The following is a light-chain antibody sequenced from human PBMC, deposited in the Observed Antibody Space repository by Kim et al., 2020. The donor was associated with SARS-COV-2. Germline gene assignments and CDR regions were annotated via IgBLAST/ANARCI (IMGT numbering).Light chain of an antibody. CDR2: GSS. Sequence: ASGGDTGTLTCRASQGIGPWLAWYQQRPGNAPKLLISGSSDLETGVPSRFSGSGSGTDFTLTIISLQPEDFATYYCQQGTTFPWTFGPGTKVDIK. CDR3: QQGTTFPWT. CDR1: QGIGPW. J-gene: IGKJ1*01. V-gene: IGKV1-12*01.